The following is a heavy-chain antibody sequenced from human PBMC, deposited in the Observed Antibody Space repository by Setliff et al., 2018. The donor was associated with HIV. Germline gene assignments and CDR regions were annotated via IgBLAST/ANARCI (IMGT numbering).Heavy chain of an antibody. J-gene: IGHJ4*02. D-gene: IGHD5-12*01. V-gene: IGHV1-18*01. CDR3: AATGSGGYVH. CDR2: INTYTGYT. Sequence: ASVKVSCKTSGYTFTNYGVSWVRQAPGQGLQWLGCINTYTGYTHYAKDLQARVTMTANTSTSTAYMYLRSLTSDDSAMYYCAATGSGGYVHWGQGTLVTV. CDR1: GYTFTNYG.